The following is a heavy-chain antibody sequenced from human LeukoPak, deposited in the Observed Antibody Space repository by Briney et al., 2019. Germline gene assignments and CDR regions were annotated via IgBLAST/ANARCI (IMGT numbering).Heavy chain of an antibody. Sequence: GGSLRLSCSVSGFTFSTYVMHWVRQAPGKGPEWVSSISSSSSYIYYADSVKGRFTISRDNAKNSLYLQMNSLRAEDTAVYYCARDAPDCSSTSSYEDYGMDVWGQGTTVTVSS. CDR2: ISSSSSYI. J-gene: IGHJ6*02. V-gene: IGHV3-21*01. CDR1: GFTFSTYV. CDR3: ARDAPDCSSTSSYEDYGMDV. D-gene: IGHD2-2*01.